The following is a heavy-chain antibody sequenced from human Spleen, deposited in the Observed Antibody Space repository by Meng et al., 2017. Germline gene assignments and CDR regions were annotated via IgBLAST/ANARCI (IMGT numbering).Heavy chain of an antibody. CDR3: AIAKGAVGTSAFDI. J-gene: IGHJ3*02. CDR1: GCTFYTDT. Sequence: VEVVQSGAEVKKPGASLKVCCKASGCTFYTDTTTWGRQVPGQGLEWMGRISPILDVTNYAQKFQGRVTITADKSSSTAYMQLGSLKSEDTAVYYCAIAKGAVGTSAFDIWGQGTVVTVSS. V-gene: IGHV1-69*02. CDR2: ISPILDVT. D-gene: IGHD2-2*01.